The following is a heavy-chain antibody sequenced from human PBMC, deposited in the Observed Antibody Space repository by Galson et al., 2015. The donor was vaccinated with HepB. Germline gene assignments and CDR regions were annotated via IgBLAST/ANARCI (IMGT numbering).Heavy chain of an antibody. CDR3: ATNYYDTSAYLY. J-gene: IGHJ4*02. D-gene: IGHD3-22*01. Sequence: SVKVSCKASGGTFTKYIISWVRQAPGQGLEWVGAIIPVLGTANYAQKFQGRVTITADGSTSTAYMDLSSLRSEDTAIYYCATNYYDTSAYLYWGQGTLVTVSS. CDR2: IIPVLGTA. CDR1: GGTFTKYI. V-gene: IGHV1-69*13.